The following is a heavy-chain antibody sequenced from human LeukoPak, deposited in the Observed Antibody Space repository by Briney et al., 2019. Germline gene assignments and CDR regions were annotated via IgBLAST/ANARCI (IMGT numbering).Heavy chain of an antibody. D-gene: IGHD3-16*01. Sequence: GGSLRLSCATSGFTFNNYAMSWVRQAPGKGLEWVSAISSTGIAAYYADSVKGRFTISKDKSKNTPYLQMTSLRAEDTAVYYCARRGRGTTYWFDYWGQGTLVTVSS. J-gene: IGHJ4*02. CDR3: ARRGRGTTYWFDY. V-gene: IGHV3-23*01. CDR1: GFTFNNYA. CDR2: ISSTGIAA.